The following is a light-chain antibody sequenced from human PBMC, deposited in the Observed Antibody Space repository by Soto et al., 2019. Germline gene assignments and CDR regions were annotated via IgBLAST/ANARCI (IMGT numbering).Light chain of an antibody. Sequence: DFQITQSPSSLSASVGDRVTITCRASQSFSTYLAWYQQKPGKVPKLLISGISTLQSGVPSRFSGSGYGTEFTLTISNLQPEDVATYYRQKYHTAPLTFGGGTKVDIK. J-gene: IGKJ4*01. V-gene: IGKV1-27*01. CDR2: GIS. CDR1: QSFSTY. CDR3: QKYHTAPLT.